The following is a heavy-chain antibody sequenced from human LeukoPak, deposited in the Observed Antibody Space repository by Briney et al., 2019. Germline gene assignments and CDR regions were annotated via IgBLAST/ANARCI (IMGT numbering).Heavy chain of an antibody. V-gene: IGHV3-9*03. CDR3: AKDMNYDFWSGYYFDY. J-gene: IGHJ4*02. CDR2: ISWNSGSI. Sequence: GRSLRLSCAASGFTFDDYAMHWVRQAPGKGLEWVSGISWNSGSIGYADSVKGRFTISRDNAKNSLYLQMNSLRAEDMVLYYCAKDMNYDFWSGYYFDYWGQGTLVTVSS. D-gene: IGHD3-3*01. CDR1: GFTFDDYA.